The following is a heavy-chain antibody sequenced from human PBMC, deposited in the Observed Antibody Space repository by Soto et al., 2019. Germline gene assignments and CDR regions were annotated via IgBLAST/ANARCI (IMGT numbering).Heavy chain of an antibody. CDR3: AKEVAAAESS. V-gene: IGHV3-30*18. CDR1: GFTFSSYG. J-gene: IGHJ4*02. D-gene: IGHD6-13*01. Sequence: QVQLVESGGGVVQPGRSLRLSCAASGFTFSSYGMHWVRQAPGQGLAWVAVISYDGSNKYYADSVKGRFTISRDNSKNTLYLQMNSLRAEDTAVYYCAKEVAAAESSWGQGTLVTVSS. CDR2: ISYDGSNK.